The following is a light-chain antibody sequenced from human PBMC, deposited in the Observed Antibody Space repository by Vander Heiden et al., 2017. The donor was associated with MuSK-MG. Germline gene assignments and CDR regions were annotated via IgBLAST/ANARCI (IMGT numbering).Light chain of an antibody. CDR1: QAIDYY. V-gene: IGKV1-33*01. J-gene: IGKJ2*01. CDR2: DAS. CDR3: QQYHSHPPT. Sequence: IQMTQSPSSLSAPVGDRITISCQASQAIDYYVTWYQHKPGKAPSLLIYDASNLERGVPSRFSGSRSGTDFTLTISSLRPEDTATYFCQQYHSHPPTFGQGTKLEI.